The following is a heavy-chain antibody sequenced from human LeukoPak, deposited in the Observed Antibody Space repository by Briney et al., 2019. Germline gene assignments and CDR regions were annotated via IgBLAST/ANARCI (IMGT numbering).Heavy chain of an antibody. Sequence: GGSLRLSCAASGFTFSSYGMHWVRQAPGKGLEWVAFIRSDGSNKYYADSVKGRFTISRDNSKNKLYVQMNSLRAEDTAVYYCARGAYSSGWTTFDYWGQGILVTVSS. J-gene: IGHJ4*02. CDR2: IRSDGSNK. CDR1: GFTFSSYG. V-gene: IGHV3-30*02. D-gene: IGHD6-19*01. CDR3: ARGAYSSGWTTFDY.